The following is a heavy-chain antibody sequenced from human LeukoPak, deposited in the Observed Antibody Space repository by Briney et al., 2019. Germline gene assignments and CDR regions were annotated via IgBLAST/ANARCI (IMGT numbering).Heavy chain of an antibody. Sequence: ASVKVSCKASGYTFSSQHIHWVRQAPGQGLEWMGKINPSFNPGVDVTSYAQKFQGRVTMTRDISTNTVYMELSSLTSEDTAVYYCARAWESIAGYYFDYWGQEPWSPSPQ. CDR1: GYTFSSQH. D-gene: IGHD1-26*01. CDR3: ARAWESIAGYYFDY. V-gene: IGHV1-46*01. CDR2: INPSFNPGVDVT. J-gene: IGHJ4*01.